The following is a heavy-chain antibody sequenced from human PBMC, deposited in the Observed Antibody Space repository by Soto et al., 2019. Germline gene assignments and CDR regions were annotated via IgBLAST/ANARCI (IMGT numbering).Heavy chain of an antibody. V-gene: IGHV4-31*03. Sequence: QVQLQESGPGLVKPSQTLSLTCTFSGGSISSGGYYWSWIRQHPGKGLEWIGYIYYSGSTYYNPSLKSRVTISVDTSKNQFSLKLSSVTAADTAVYYCARGGITMVRGVTNLDWFDPWGQGTLVTVSS. J-gene: IGHJ5*02. CDR1: GGSISSGGYY. CDR3: ARGGITMVRGVTNLDWFDP. CDR2: IYYSGST. D-gene: IGHD3-10*01.